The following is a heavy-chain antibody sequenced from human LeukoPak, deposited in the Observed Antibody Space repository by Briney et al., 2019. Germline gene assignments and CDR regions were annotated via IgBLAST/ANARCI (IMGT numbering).Heavy chain of an antibody. CDR2: ISSSSSYI. V-gene: IGHV3-21*01. CDR3: ARDLRRPRP. CDR1: GFTFSSYS. J-gene: IGHJ5*02. D-gene: IGHD5/OR15-5a*01. Sequence: PGGSLRLSCAASGFTFSSYSMNWVRQAPGKGLEWVSSISSSSSYIYYADPVRGRFTISRDNAKNSLYLQMNTLRAEDTAVYYCARDLRRPRPWGQGTLVTVSS.